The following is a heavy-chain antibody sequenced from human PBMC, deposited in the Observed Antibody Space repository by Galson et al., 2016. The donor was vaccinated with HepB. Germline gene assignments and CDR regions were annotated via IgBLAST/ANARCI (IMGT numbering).Heavy chain of an antibody. J-gene: IGHJ4*02. CDR2: ISYDGSNK. CDR1: GFTFSSYD. CDR3: AKAKYQLRTTPVDY. Sequence: LRLSCAASGFTFSSYDMHWVRQAPGKGLEWVALISYDGSNKYYADSVKGRFTISRGNSKNTLFLQMNSLRAQDTAVYYCAKAKYQLRTTPVDYWGQGTLVTVSS. D-gene: IGHD2-2*01. V-gene: IGHV3-30*18.